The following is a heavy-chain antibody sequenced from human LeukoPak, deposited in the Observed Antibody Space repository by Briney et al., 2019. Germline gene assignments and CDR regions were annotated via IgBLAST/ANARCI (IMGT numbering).Heavy chain of an antibody. CDR3: ATPAAGPGAEYSLY. CDR1: GFTFSSYS. V-gene: IGHV3-21*01. CDR2: IDFTSRYI. D-gene: IGHD6-13*01. J-gene: IGHJ1*01. Sequence: RPGGSLRLSCAASGFTFSSYSMNWVRQAPWKGLEWVSSIDFTSRYIYNADSVKGRFTTSRDNAKNSLDLQMNSLKVEDTAVYYCATPAAGPGAEYSLYWGQGTLVIVSS.